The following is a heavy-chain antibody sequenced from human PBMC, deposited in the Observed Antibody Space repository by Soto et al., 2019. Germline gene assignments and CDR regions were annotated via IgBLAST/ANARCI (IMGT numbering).Heavy chain of an antibody. J-gene: IGHJ4*02. Sequence: QVHLVQSGAEVKKPGASVKVSCKASGYTFTNYGITWVRRAPGQGFEWMGWISVYNGNTNYAQNLQGRVTMTTDTSTSTVYMALRTLRSDDTAVYYCASRSGQLPYYFDYWGQGTLVTVSS. V-gene: IGHV1-18*01. D-gene: IGHD5-18*01. CDR2: ISVYNGNT. CDR3: ASRSGQLPYYFDY. CDR1: GYTFTNYG.